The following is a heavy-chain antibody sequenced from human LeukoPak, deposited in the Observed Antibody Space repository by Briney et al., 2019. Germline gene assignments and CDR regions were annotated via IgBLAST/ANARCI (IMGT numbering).Heavy chain of an antibody. CDR1: GFTFSTYA. CDR2: ISAAGSST. D-gene: IGHD3-16*01. J-gene: IGHJ4*02. CDR3: AKSLRRVVSGTYYFDF. V-gene: IGHV3-23*01. Sequence: GGSLRLSCAASGFTFSTYAMSWVRQAPGKGLEWVSGISAAGSSTYYADSVNGRFTISRDNFKNTLYLKMNSPRGEDTAVYYCAKSLRRVVSGTYYFDFWGQGTLVTVSS.